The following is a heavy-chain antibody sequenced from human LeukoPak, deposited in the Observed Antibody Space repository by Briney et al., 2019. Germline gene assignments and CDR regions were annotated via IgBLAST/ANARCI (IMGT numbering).Heavy chain of an antibody. CDR3: ARDPPRSQNLRYFDL. CDR1: GFTFSSYS. D-gene: IGHD1-14*01. Sequence: KSGGSLRLSCAASGFTFSSYSMNWVRQAPGKGLEWVSSISSSSYIYYKDSVKGRFTISRDNAKNSLYLQMNSLRAEDTAVYYWARDPPRSQNLRYFDLWGRGTLVTVSS. V-gene: IGHV3-21*01. CDR2: ISSSSYI. J-gene: IGHJ2*01.